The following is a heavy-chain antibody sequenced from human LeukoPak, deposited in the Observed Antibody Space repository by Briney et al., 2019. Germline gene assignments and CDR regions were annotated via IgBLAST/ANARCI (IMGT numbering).Heavy chain of an antibody. D-gene: IGHD3-22*01. Sequence: PWGSLRLSCAASGFTFSSYSMNWVRQAPGKGLEWVSSISSSSSYIYYADSVKGRFTISRDNAKNSLYLQMNSLRAEDTAVYYCARGDSSGYYYADYWGQGTLVTVSS. CDR2: ISSSSSYI. CDR1: GFTFSSYS. CDR3: ARGDSSGYYYADY. V-gene: IGHV3-21*01. J-gene: IGHJ4*02.